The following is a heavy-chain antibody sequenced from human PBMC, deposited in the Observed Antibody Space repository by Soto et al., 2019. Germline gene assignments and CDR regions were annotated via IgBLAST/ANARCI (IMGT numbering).Heavy chain of an antibody. V-gene: IGHV3-33*01. CDR1: GFTFSSYG. CDR2: IWYDGSNK. D-gene: IGHD2-2*01. CDR3: ARDLGCSSTSCSHPNWFDP. Sequence: HPGGSLRLSCAASGFTFSSYGMHWVRQAPGKGLEWVAVIWYDGSNKYYADSVKGRFTISRDNSKNTLYLQMNSLRAEDTAVYYCARDLGCSSTSCSHPNWFDPWGQGTLVTVSS. J-gene: IGHJ5*02.